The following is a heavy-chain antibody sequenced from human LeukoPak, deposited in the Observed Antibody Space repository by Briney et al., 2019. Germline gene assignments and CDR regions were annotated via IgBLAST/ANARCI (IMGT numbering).Heavy chain of an antibody. D-gene: IGHD1-26*01. CDR1: GYSFTSYY. CDR3: ARDNSVGETAWWFDP. CDR2: INPSGSSA. Sequence: GASVKVSCKASGYSFTSYYMHWVRQAPGQGLEWMGFINPSGSSAAYAQKFQGRLTVTRDMFTSTDYMELTSLTSDDTAVYYCARDNSVGETAWWFDPWGQGTLVTVSS. V-gene: IGHV1-46*01. J-gene: IGHJ5*02.